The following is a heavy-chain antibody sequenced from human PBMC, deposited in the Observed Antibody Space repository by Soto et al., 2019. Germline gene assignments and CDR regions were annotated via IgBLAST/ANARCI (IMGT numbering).Heavy chain of an antibody. CDR2: ISSSGSTI. V-gene: IGHV3-11*01. D-gene: IGHD6-13*01. J-gene: IGHJ3*02. CDR3: AREGSGYSSSCYAFDI. Sequence: GGSLRLSCAASGFTFSDYYMSWIRQAPGKGLEWVSYISSSGSTIYYADSVKGRFTISRDSAKNSMYLQMNRLRAENTGVYYYAREGSGYSSSCYAFDIWGQGTMVTVSS. CDR1: GFTFSDYY.